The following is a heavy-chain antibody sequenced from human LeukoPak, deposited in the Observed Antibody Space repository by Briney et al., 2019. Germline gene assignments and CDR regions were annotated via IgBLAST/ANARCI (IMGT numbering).Heavy chain of an antibody. J-gene: IGHJ6*03. V-gene: IGHV4-59*01. D-gene: IGHD3-10*01. CDR2: TYYSGST. Sequence: TSETLSLTCTVSGGSISSYYWSWIRQPPGKGLEWIGYTYYSGSTNYNPSLKSRVTISVDTSKNQFSLKLSSVTAADTAVYYCARCYGSGPYYMDVWGKGTTVTISS. CDR1: GGSISSYY. CDR3: ARCYGSGPYYMDV.